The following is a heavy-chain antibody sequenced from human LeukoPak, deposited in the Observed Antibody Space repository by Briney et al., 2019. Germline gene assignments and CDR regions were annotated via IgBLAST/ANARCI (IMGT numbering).Heavy chain of an antibody. CDR2: ISSSSSTI. CDR3: ARGLILWPKDGDAFDI. D-gene: IGHD3-10*01. Sequence: GGSLRLSCAASGFTFSSYSMNWVRQAPGKGLEWVSYISSSSSTIYYADSVKGRFTISRDNAKNSLYLQMNSLRAEDTAVYYCARGLILWPKDGDAFDIWGQGTMVTVSS. CDR1: GFTFSSYS. V-gene: IGHV3-48*04. J-gene: IGHJ3*02.